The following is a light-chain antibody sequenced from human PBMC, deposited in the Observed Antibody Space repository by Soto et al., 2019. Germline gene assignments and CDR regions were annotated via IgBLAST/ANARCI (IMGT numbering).Light chain of an antibody. Sequence: DIQMTQSPSTLSASVGDRVTITCRASQSISSWLAWYQQKPGKAPKLLIYDASSLESGVPSRFSGSGSGTEGGLSISSLQPDDFATYYCQQYNSYPCTFGQGTKLEIK. J-gene: IGKJ2*02. CDR2: DAS. CDR3: QQYNSYPCT. V-gene: IGKV1-5*01. CDR1: QSISSW.